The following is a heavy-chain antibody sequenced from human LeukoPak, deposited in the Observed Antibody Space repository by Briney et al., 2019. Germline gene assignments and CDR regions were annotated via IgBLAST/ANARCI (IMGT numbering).Heavy chain of an antibody. CDR2: MSPNSGNT. CDR3: ARYSSGWYSGGMDV. Sequence: GASVKVSCKASGYTFTSYDINWVRQATGQGLEWMGWMSPNSGNTGYAQKFQGRVTMTRNTSISTAYMELSSLRSEDTAVYYCARYSSGWYSGGMDVWGQGATVTVSS. CDR1: GYTFTSYD. V-gene: IGHV1-8*01. J-gene: IGHJ6*02. D-gene: IGHD6-19*01.